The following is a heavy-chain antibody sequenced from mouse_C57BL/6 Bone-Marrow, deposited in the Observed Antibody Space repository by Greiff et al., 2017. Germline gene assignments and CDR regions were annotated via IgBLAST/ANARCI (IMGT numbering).Heavy chain of an antibody. CDR1: GYTFTSYW. CDR2: IDPSDSYT. J-gene: IGHJ3*01. V-gene: IGHV1-69*01. CDR3: ARFGNYGGFAY. D-gene: IGHD2-1*01. Sequence: QVQLQQPGAELVMPGASVKLSCKASGYTFTSYWMHWVKQRPGQGLEWIGEIDPSDSYTNYNQKFKGKSTLTVDKSSSTAYMQLSSLTSEDSAVYYCARFGNYGGFAYWAKGLWSLSLQ.